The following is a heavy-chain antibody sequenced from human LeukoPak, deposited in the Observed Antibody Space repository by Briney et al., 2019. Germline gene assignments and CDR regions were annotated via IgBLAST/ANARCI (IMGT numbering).Heavy chain of an antibody. CDR3: ARVYRGAYYDSSARWFVP. V-gene: IGHV4-59*01. J-gene: IGHJ5*02. CDR2: IYYSGST. CDR1: GGSISSYY. Sequence: SETLSLTCTVSGGSISSYYWSWIRQPPGKGLEWIGYIYYSGSTNYNPSLKSRVTISVDTSKNQFSLKLSSVTAADTAVYYCARVYRGAYYDSSARWFVPWGQGTLATLSS. D-gene: IGHD3-22*01.